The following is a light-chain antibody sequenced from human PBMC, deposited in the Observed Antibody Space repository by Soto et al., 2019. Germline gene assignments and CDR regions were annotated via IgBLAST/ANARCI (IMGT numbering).Light chain of an antibody. CDR3: QQYGSSPNT. CDR1: QSVSSSY. V-gene: IGKV3-20*01. CDR2: GAS. J-gene: IGKJ5*01. Sequence: EIVLTQSPGTLSLSPGERATLSCRASQSVSSSYLAWYQQKPGQAPRILIYGASSRTTGIPHRFSGSGSGTDFTLTISILEPEEFAVYYWQQYGSSPNTFGKGRRLEIK.